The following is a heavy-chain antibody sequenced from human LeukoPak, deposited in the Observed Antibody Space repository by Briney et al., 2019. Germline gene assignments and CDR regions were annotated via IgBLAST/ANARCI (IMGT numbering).Heavy chain of an antibody. CDR3: ARADGSGSYRLRYYYFDC. D-gene: IGHD3-10*01. J-gene: IGHJ4*02. V-gene: IGHV4-39*07. CDR2: IYYSGST. CDR1: GGSISTSSYY. Sequence: SETLSLTCTVSGGSISTSSYYWGWIRQPPGKGLEWIGSIYYSGSTYYNPSLKSRVTISVDSSKNQFSLKLSSVTAADTAVYCCARADGSGSYRLRYYYFDCGGQGTLVTVSS.